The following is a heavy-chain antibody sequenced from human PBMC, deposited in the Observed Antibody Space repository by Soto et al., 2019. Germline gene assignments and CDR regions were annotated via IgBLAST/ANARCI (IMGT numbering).Heavy chain of an antibody. D-gene: IGHD2-21*02. CDR1: GGTFSSFA. V-gene: IGHV1-69*01. CDR2: IIPIFGTT. J-gene: IGHJ4*02. CDR3: ARSYCGGDCYPYPQYFDY. Sequence: QVQLVQSGAEVKKPGSSVKVSCKASGGTFSSFAFSWVRQAPGQGLEWMGGIIPIFGTTNYAQKFQGRVTVSADESTTTAYMELSSLRSEDSALYYCARSYCGGDCYPYPQYFDYWGQGTLVTVSS.